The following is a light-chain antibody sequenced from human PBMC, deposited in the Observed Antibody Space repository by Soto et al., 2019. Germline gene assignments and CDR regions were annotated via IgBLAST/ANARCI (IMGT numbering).Light chain of an antibody. CDR1: QSVSSN. V-gene: IGKV3-15*01. Sequence: ETVMTQSPATLSVSPGERATLSCRASQSVSSNLAWYQQKPGQAPRLLIYGASTRATGIPARFSGSGSGTEFTLTISSLQSEDFAVYYCQQYTHWPRTFGQGIKVDVK. CDR2: GAS. J-gene: IGKJ1*01. CDR3: QQYTHWPRT.